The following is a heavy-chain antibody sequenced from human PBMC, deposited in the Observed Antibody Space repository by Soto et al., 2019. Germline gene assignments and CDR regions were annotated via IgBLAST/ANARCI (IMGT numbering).Heavy chain of an antibody. CDR1: GGSISSYY. CDR2: IYYSGST. CDR3: ARDPEGMDV. V-gene: IGHV4-59*01. J-gene: IGHJ6*02. Sequence: QVQLQESGPGLVKPSETLSLTCTVSGGSISSYYWSWIRQPPGKGLEWIGYIYYSGSTNYNPSLKSRVTISVDTSKNQFSLKLSSVTAADTAVYYCARDPEGMDVWGQGTTVTVSS.